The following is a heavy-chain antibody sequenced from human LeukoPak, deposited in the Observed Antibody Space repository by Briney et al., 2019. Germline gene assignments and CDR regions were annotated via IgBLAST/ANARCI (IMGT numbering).Heavy chain of an antibody. CDR1: GYTFNDYY. D-gene: IGHD2-2*01. CDR3: ARGARLPAAEDFDY. J-gene: IGHJ4*02. Sequence: WASVKVSCKASGYTFNDYYINWVRQAPGQGLEWMGWINPKSGDTKFAQKFQGRVTMTRDTSISTAYMDLSRLKSDDTAVYYCARGARLPAAEDFDYWGQGTLVTVSS. V-gene: IGHV1-2*02. CDR2: INPKSGDT.